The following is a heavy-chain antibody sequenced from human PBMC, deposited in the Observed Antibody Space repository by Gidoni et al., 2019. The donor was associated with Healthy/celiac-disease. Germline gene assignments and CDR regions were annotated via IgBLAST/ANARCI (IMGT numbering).Heavy chain of an antibody. CDR1: GGSISSYY. J-gene: IGHJ5*02. V-gene: IGHV4-4*07. Sequence: QVQLQESAPRLVQPSQPLSPTCTVSGGSISSYYWSWIRQPAGKGLEWIGRIYTSGSTNYNPSLKSRVTMSVDTSKNQFSLKLSSVTAADTAVYYCARDQYSSDQGGWFDPWGQGTLVTVSS. CDR3: ARDQYSSDQGGWFDP. CDR2: IYTSGST. D-gene: IGHD6-19*01.